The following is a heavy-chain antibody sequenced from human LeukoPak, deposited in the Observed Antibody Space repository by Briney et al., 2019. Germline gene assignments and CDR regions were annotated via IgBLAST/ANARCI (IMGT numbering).Heavy chain of an antibody. V-gene: IGHV4-38-2*02. CDR2: IYHSGST. J-gene: IGHJ4*02. CDR1: GYSISRGYY. CDR3: ARHYYFDS. Sequence: VQLQDSRPGLVKPSEPLSLTCTVSGYSISRGYYWGWIRQPPGKGLEWIGTIYHSGSTSYNPSLKSRVTISVDTSKNQFSLNLTSVTAADTALYYCARHYYFDSWGQGTLVTVSS.